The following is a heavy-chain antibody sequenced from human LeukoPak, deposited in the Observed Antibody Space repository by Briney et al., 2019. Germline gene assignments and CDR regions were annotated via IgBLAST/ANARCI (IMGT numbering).Heavy chain of an antibody. D-gene: IGHD3-10*01. CDR1: GFTFSSYE. Sequence: GGSLRLSCAASGFTFSSYEMNWVRQAPGKGLEWVSYIRSSGSTIYYADSVKGRFTISRDNAKNSLYLQMNSLRAEDTAVYYCARVTYYYGSGWENWFDPWGQGTLVTVSS. V-gene: IGHV3-48*03. J-gene: IGHJ5*02. CDR2: IRSSGSTI. CDR3: ARVTYYYGSGWENWFDP.